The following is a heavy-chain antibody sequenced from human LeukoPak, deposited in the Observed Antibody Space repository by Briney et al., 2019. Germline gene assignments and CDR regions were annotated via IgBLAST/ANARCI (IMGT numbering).Heavy chain of an antibody. J-gene: IGHJ3*02. D-gene: IGHD6-13*01. V-gene: IGHV3-23*01. CDR1: GFTFSSYA. Sequence: PGGSLRLSCAASGFTFSSYAMSWVRQAPGKGLEWVSGISGSGGSTYYADSVKGRFTISRDNSKNTLYLQLSSLRAEDTAVYYCARTRTSSWYDAFDIWGQGTMVTVSS. CDR2: ISGSGGST. CDR3: ARTRTSSWYDAFDI.